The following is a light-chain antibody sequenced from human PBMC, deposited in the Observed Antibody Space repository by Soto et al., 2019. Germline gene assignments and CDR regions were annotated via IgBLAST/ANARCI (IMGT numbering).Light chain of an antibody. CDR2: ENN. J-gene: IGLJ2*01. Sequence: QSVLTQPPSVSAAPGQKVTISCSGSSSKIGKNFVSWYQHLPRTAPKLLIYENNKRPSEIPDRFSGSQSGTSATLDISGLQTGDEAEYYCGTWDTRLSMVVFGGGTKLTVL. V-gene: IGLV1-51*02. CDR1: SSKIGKNF. CDR3: GTWDTRLSMVV.